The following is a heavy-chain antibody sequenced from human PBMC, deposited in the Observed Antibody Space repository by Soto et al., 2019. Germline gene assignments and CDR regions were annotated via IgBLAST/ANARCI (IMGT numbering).Heavy chain of an antibody. J-gene: IGHJ4*02. D-gene: IGHD2-21*02. V-gene: IGHV1-69*01. CDR1: GGTFSSYA. CDR3: AGDRLAYCGGDCYSGFDY. Sequence: QVQLVQSGAEVKKPGSSVKVSCKASGGTFSSYAISWVRQAPGQGLEWMGGIIPIFGTANYAQKFQGRVKITADESMSTAYMELSSLRSEDTAVYYCAGDRLAYCGGDCYSGFDYWGQGTLVTVSS. CDR2: IIPIFGTA.